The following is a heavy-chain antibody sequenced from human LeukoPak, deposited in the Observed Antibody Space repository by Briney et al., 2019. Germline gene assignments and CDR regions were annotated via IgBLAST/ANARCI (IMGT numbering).Heavy chain of an antibody. CDR3: ARGRGYDFWSGYYIDY. D-gene: IGHD3-3*01. Sequence: PGGSLRLSCAASGFTFSSYAMHWVRQAPGKGLEWVAVISHDGSNKYYADSVKGRFTISRDNSKNTLYLQMNSLRAEDTAVYYCARGRGYDFWSGYYIDYWGQGTLVTVSS. V-gene: IGHV3-30-3*01. CDR1: GFTFSSYA. CDR2: ISHDGSNK. J-gene: IGHJ4*02.